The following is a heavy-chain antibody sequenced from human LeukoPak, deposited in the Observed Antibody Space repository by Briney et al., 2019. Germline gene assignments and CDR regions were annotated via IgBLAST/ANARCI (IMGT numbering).Heavy chain of an antibody. V-gene: IGHV3-48*04. CDR1: GFIFGHYG. CDR2: ISSSGSTR. J-gene: IGHJ6*04. D-gene: IGHD3-10*02. Sequence: GGSLRLSCAASGFIFGHYGMNWVRQAPGKGLEWVSYISSSGSTRYYADSVKGRFTISRDNAKNSLYLQMNSLRAEDTAVYYCAGLGITMIGGVWGKGTTVTISS. CDR3: AGLGITMIGGV.